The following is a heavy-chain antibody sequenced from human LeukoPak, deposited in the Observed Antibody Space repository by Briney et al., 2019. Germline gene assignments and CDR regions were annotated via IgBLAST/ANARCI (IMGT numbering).Heavy chain of an antibody. D-gene: IGHD3-9*01. CDR3: ARDNYDILTGYPPYYFDY. V-gene: IGHV4-31*03. J-gene: IGHJ4*02. CDR2: IYYSGST. CDR1: GVSISSGGYY. Sequence: PSQTLSLTCTVSGVSISSGGYYWSWIRQHPGKGLEWIGYIYYSGSTYYNPSLKSRVTISVDTSKNQFSLKLSSVTAADTAVYYCARDNYDILTGYPPYYFDYWGQGTLVTVSS.